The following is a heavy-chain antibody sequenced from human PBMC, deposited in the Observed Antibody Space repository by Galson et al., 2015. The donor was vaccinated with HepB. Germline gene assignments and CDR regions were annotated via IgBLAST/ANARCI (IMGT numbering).Heavy chain of an antibody. V-gene: IGHV1-18*04. CDR3: ARVDIVVVVAATYYFDY. CDR1: GYTFTSYG. D-gene: IGHD2-15*01. Sequence: SVKVSCKASGYTFTSYGISWVRQAPGQGLEWMGWISAYNGNTNYAQKLQGRVTMTTDTSTSTAYMELRSLRSDDTAVYYCARVDIVVVVAATYYFDYWDQGTLVTVSS. J-gene: IGHJ4*02. CDR2: ISAYNGNT.